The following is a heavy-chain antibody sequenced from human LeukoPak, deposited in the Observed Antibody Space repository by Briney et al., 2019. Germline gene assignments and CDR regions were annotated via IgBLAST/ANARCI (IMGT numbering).Heavy chain of an antibody. Sequence: SETLSLTCTVSGGSISSYYWSWIRQPPGKGLEWIGYIYYSGSTNYNPSLKSRVTISVDTSKNQFSLKLSSVTAADTAVYCCARSVYGSGSYYDWFDPWGQGTLVTVSS. CDR1: GGSISSYY. V-gene: IGHV4-59*01. D-gene: IGHD3-10*01. J-gene: IGHJ5*02. CDR3: ARSVYGSGSYYDWFDP. CDR2: IYYSGST.